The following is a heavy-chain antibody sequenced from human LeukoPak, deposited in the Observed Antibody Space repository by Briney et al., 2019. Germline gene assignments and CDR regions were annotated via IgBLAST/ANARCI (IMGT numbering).Heavy chain of an antibody. CDR2: IYSGGST. CDR3: AREEITIFGEIAN. J-gene: IGHJ4*02. D-gene: IGHD3-3*01. Sequence: GGSLRLSCAASGFTVSSNYMSWVRQAPGKGLEWVSVIYSGGSTYYADSVKGRFTISRDNSKNMLYLQMNSLRAEDTAVYYCAREEITIFGEIANWGQGTLVTVSS. CDR1: GFTVSSNY. V-gene: IGHV3-66*02.